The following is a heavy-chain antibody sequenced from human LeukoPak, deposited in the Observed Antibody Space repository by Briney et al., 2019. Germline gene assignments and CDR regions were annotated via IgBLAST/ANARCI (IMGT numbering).Heavy chain of an antibody. V-gene: IGHV1-18*01. J-gene: IGHJ5*02. D-gene: IGHD1-26*01. CDR1: GYTFTSYA. CDR2: ISANNCNT. Sequence: ASVKVSCKASGYTFTSYAIIWVRQAPGQGLEWMGWISANNCNTNYAQKLQGRVTMTTDTSTSTDYMELRTLTSDDTAVYYCARQIVGATKWFDPWGQGTLVTVSS. CDR3: ARQIVGATKWFDP.